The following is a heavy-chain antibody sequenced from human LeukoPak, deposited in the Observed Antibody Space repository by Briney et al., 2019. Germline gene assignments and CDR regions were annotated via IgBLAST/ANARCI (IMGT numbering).Heavy chain of an antibody. CDR1: GFTFTNYW. J-gene: IGHJ4*01. CDR3: ARGDASMATGFNY. CDR2: IYPGDSDT. D-gene: IGHD6-6*01. V-gene: IGHV5-51*01. Sequence: GESPKISCQTSGFTFTNYWIGWVRQMPGKGLEWMGIIYPGDSDTKYSPSFRGQVTMSADKSTSTAYLQWGSLKASDTAMYFCARGDASMATGFNYWGQGTLVTVSS.